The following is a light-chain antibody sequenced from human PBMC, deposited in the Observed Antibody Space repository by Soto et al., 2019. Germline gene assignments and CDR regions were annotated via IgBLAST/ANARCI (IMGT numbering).Light chain of an antibody. CDR3: SSFTSINTVV. CDR1: SSDVGSYNY. Sequence: QSVLTQPASVSGSPGQSITISCTGTSSDVGSYNYVSWYQQHPGKAPKLMIYDVSNRPSGVSNRFSGSKSGNTASLTISGLLADDEADYYCSSFTSINTVVFGGGTKLTVL. V-gene: IGLV2-14*03. CDR2: DVS. J-gene: IGLJ3*02.